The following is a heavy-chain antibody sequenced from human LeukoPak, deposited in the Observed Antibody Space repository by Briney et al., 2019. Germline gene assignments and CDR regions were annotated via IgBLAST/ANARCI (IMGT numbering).Heavy chain of an antibody. CDR1: GFTFNTYG. V-gene: IGHV3-21*04. D-gene: IGHD6-13*01. CDR2: ISESSNYI. CDR3: AKDISVEIAAVLDY. Sequence: GGSLRLSCAASGFTFNTYGMAWVRQAPGKGLEWVSSISESSNYIFYPDSLKGRFTISRDNAKNSLYLQMNSLRAEDTALYYCAKDISVEIAAVLDYWGQGTLVTVSS. J-gene: IGHJ4*02.